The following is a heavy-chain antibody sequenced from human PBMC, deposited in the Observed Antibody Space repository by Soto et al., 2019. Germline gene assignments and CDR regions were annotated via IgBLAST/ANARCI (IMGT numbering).Heavy chain of an antibody. Sequence: EVQLVESGGGLVQPGGSLRLSCAASGFTFSSYSMNWVRQAPGKGLEWVSYISSSSSTIYYADSVKGRFTISRDNPENSLFRQTNGLRDEDTAGYYCARPAGYYYDSSGYYPPPDFYYWGQGTLVSVSS. D-gene: IGHD3-22*01. J-gene: IGHJ4*02. CDR2: ISSSSSTI. CDR1: GFTFSSYS. V-gene: IGHV3-48*02. CDR3: ARPAGYYYDSSGYYPPPDFYY.